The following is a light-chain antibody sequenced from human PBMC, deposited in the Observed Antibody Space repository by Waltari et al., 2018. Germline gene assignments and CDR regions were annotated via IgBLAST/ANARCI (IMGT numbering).Light chain of an antibody. CDR2: AAS. J-gene: IGKJ3*01. Sequence: DIQMTQSPSSLSASVGDRVTITCRASQSISSYLNWYQQKPGKAPKLLSYAASSLQSGVPSRFSGSGSGTDFTLTISSLQPEDFATYYCQQSYSTPPTFTFGPGTKVDIK. CDR3: QQSYSTPPTFT. V-gene: IGKV1-39*01. CDR1: QSISSY.